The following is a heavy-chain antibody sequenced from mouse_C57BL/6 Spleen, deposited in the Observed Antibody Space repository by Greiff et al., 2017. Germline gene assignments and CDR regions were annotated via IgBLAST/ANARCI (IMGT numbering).Heavy chain of an antibody. CDR1: GYAFSSSW. CDR2: IYPGDGDT. CDR3: AYYSNYEGYFDY. J-gene: IGHJ2*01. Sequence: QVQLQQSGPELVKPGASVKISCKASGYAFSSSWMNWVKQRPGKGLEWIGRIYPGDGDTNYNGKFKGKATLTADKSSSTAYMQLSSLTSEDSAVYFCAYYSNYEGYFDYWGQGTTLTVSS. V-gene: IGHV1-82*01. D-gene: IGHD2-5*01.